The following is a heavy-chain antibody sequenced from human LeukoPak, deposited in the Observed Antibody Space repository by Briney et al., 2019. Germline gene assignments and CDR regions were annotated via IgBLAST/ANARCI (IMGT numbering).Heavy chain of an antibody. CDR2: ISSSSSYI. CDR1: GVTFSSYW. CDR3: AKGDFYGSGRDYYYYMDV. V-gene: IGHV3-21*04. Sequence: GGSLRLSCAASGVTFSSYWMSWVRQAPGKGLEWVSSISSSSSYIYYADSVKGRFTISRDNARNSLYLQMNSLRAEDTAVYNCAKGDFYGSGRDYYYYMDVWGKGTTVTISS. D-gene: IGHD3-10*01. J-gene: IGHJ6*03.